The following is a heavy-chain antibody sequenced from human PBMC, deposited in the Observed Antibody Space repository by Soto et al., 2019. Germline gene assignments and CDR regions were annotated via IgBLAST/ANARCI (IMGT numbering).Heavy chain of an antibody. CDR1: GGTFSTYT. J-gene: IGHJ4*02. V-gene: IGHV1-69*02. Sequence: QVQLGQSGAEVRKPGSSVKVSCEASGGTFSTYTFNWVRQAPGQGLEWMGRIIPILGITNYAQKFQGRVTLTADNSTSTAYMDLSSLRSEDTAVYYCATTDVDYAMVMVILDYWGQGTLVTVSS. CDR2: IIPILGIT. D-gene: IGHD5-18*01. CDR3: ATTDVDYAMVMVILDY.